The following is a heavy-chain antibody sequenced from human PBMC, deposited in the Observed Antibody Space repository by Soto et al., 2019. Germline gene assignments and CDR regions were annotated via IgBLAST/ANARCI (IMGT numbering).Heavy chain of an antibody. CDR1: GGSFSGYY. Sequence: SETLSLTCAVYGGSFSGYYWSWIRQPPGKGLEWIGEINHSGSTNYNPSLKSRVTISVDTSKNQSSLKLSSVTAADTAVYYCARGKLSDYVWGSYRYHFDYWGQGTVVTVS. CDR2: INHSGST. J-gene: IGHJ4*02. V-gene: IGHV4-34*01. D-gene: IGHD3-16*02. CDR3: ARGKLSDYVWGSYRYHFDY.